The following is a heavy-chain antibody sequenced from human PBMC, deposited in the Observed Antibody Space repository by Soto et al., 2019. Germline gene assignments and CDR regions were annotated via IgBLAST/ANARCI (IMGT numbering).Heavy chain of an antibody. CDR1: GGSYTSNNW. CDR2: IYRTGST. CDR3: ASRDPGTSVDY. V-gene: IGHV4-4*02. Sequence: SETLSLTCAVSGGSYTSNNWWTWVRQPPGQGLEWIGEIYRTGSTNYNPSLKSRVTISLDKSENQFSLKVTSLTAADTAVYYCASRDPGTSVDYWGQGTLVTVSS. D-gene: IGHD1-7*01. J-gene: IGHJ4*02.